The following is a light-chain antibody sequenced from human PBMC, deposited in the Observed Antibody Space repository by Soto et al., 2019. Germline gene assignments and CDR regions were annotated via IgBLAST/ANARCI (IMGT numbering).Light chain of an antibody. CDR3: QQYQSYST. J-gene: IGKJ1*01. CDR1: ESISSW. Sequence: DIQMTQSPSTLSASVGDRVTITCRASESISSWLAWYQQKPGKAPKLLIYKASSLESGVPSRFSGSGSETEFTLTISSLLPDDFATYYCQQYQSYSTFGQGPKVEIK. CDR2: KAS. V-gene: IGKV1-5*03.